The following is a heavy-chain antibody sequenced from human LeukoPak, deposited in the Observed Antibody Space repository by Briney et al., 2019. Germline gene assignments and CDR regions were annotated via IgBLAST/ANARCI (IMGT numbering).Heavy chain of an antibody. Sequence: GGSLRLSCAASGFTFSSYEMNWFRQAPGKGLEWVSYISSSSSTIYYADSVKGRFTISRDNAKNSLYLQMNSLRAEDTAVYYCAELGITMIGGVWGKGTTVTISS. CDR1: GFTFSSYE. J-gene: IGHJ6*04. CDR2: ISSSSSTI. V-gene: IGHV3-48*03. D-gene: IGHD3-10*02. CDR3: AELGITMIGGV.